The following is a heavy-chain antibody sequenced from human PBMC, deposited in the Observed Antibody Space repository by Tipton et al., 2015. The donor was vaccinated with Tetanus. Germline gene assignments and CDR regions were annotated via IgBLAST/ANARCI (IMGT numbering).Heavy chain of an antibody. V-gene: IGHV4-59*01. J-gene: IGHJ4*02. D-gene: IGHD3-3*01. Sequence: TLSLTCSVSGGSISSYFWSWIRQSPGQGLEWIGLIYYSGSTSYNPSLKSRVTISVDTSKNQLSLKLTSVTAADTAVYFCARANFDFSKKGPFDSWGQGIPVIVSA. CDR3: ARANFDFSKKGPFDS. CDR2: IYYSGST. CDR1: GGSISSYF.